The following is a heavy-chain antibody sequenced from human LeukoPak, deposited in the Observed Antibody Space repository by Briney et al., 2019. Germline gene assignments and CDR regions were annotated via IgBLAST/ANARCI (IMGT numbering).Heavy chain of an antibody. Sequence: TPSGTLSLTCTVSGSSISRYYWTWLRQPPGKGLEWIGYIFHSGSTNYSPSLKSRVTISLDTSKNQFSLNLSSVTAADTAVYYCARDRPFYFGSGSYYDGFDSWGQGTLVTVSS. CDR3: ARDRPFYFGSGSYYDGFDS. CDR1: GSSISRYY. CDR2: IFHSGST. J-gene: IGHJ4*02. V-gene: IGHV4-59*01. D-gene: IGHD3-10*01.